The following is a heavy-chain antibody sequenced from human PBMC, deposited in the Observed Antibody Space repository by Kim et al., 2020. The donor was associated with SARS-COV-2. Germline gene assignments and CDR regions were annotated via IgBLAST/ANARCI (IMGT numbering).Heavy chain of an antibody. CDR1: GFTFSSYS. D-gene: IGHD2-15*01. Sequence: GGSLRLSCAASGFTFSSYSMNWVRQAPGKGLEWVSSISSSSSYIYYADSVKGRFTISRDNAKNSLYLQMNSLRAEDTAVYYCARDISGYCSGGSCPLGYYYYGMDVWGQGTTVTVSS. CDR2: ISSSSSYI. V-gene: IGHV3-21*01. J-gene: IGHJ6*02. CDR3: ARDISGYCSGGSCPLGYYYYGMDV.